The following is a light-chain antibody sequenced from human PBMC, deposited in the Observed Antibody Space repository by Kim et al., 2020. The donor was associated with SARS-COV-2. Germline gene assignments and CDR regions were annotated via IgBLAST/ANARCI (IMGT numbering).Light chain of an antibody. Sequence: QSALTQPASVSGSPGQSITISCTGTSSDVGGYNSVSWYQQHPGKAPKLMIYDVSTRPSGVSDRFSGSKSGNTASLIISGLQTEDESDYYCSSYTISNTLVFGGGTKLTVL. CDR2: DVS. CDR1: SSDVGGYNS. CDR3: SSYTISNTLV. V-gene: IGLV2-14*03. J-gene: IGLJ3*02.